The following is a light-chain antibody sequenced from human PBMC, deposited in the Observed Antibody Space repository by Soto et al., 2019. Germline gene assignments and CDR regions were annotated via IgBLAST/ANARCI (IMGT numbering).Light chain of an antibody. CDR2: DAC. CDR3: QQYNSYSWT. CDR1: QSISRC. Sequence: SQITHSPSSLSASVVERVAISCRGGQSISRCWAWYQQKPGKAPKLLIYDACSLESGVPSRFSGSGSGTEFPLTISRLQPDDFATYYCQQYNSYSWTFGQGTKVDIK. V-gene: IGKV1-5*01. J-gene: IGKJ1*01.